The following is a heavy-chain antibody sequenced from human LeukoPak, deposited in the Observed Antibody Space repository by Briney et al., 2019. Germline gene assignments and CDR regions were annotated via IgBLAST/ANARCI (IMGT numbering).Heavy chain of an antibody. Sequence: PSETLSLTCTVSGGSISSGSYYWSWIRQPAGKGLEWIGRIYTSGSTNYNPSLKSRVTISVDTSKNQFSLKLSSVTAADTAVYYCARGRDLTNYFDYWGQGTLVTVSS. CDR3: ARGRDLTNYFDY. CDR2: IYTSGST. V-gene: IGHV4-61*02. CDR1: GGSISSGSYY. D-gene: IGHD2-2*01. J-gene: IGHJ4*02.